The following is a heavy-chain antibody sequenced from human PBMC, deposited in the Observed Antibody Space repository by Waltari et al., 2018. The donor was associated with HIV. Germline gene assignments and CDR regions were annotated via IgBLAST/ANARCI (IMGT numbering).Heavy chain of an antibody. CDR3: ARVSDNSGFYFGIYYFDY. J-gene: IGHJ4*02. D-gene: IGHD3-22*01. V-gene: IGHV3-7*01. CDR2: IKQDGSDT. Sequence: EMQLVESEGGLVQPGGSLRLSCAASEFTFSRFWMSWVGQAPGKGLEWVASIKQDGSDTYYVDSVKGRFTISRDNAKNSLYLHMNSLRAEDTAVYHCARVSDNSGFYFGIYYFDYWGQGTLVTVSS. CDR1: EFTFSRFW.